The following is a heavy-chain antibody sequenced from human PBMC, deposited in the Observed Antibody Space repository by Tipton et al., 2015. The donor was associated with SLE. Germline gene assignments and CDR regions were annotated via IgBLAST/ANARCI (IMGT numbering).Heavy chain of an antibody. CDR1: GGSIRGYY. V-gene: IGHV4-59*01. Sequence: TLSLTCTVSGGSIRGYYWSWIRQSPGKGLEWIEYIYYTGNARYNPSLKSRVTISVDTSKNQFSLTLTSVTAADTAVYYCARTRYCNVTSCYFDFWGQGIPVTVSS. CDR3: ARTRYCNVTSCYFDF. CDR2: IYYTGNA. D-gene: IGHD2/OR15-2a*01. J-gene: IGHJ4*02.